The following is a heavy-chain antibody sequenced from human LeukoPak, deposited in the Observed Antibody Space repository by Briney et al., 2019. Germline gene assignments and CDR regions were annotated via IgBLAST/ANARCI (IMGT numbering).Heavy chain of an antibody. Sequence: SQTLSLTCTVSGASITSGGYHWSWIRQHSGKGLEWIGYISYHGSTYYNPSLKSRVTISIDTSKNHFSLRLTSVTAADTAVYYCASFTVGATLSPFDSWGQGTRVTVSS. CDR2: ISYHGST. J-gene: IGHJ4*02. V-gene: IGHV4-31*03. CDR3: ASFTVGATLSPFDS. D-gene: IGHD1-26*01. CDR1: GASITSGGYH.